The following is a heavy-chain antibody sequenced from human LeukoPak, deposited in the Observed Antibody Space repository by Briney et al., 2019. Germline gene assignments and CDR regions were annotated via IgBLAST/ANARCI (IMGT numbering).Heavy chain of an antibody. CDR1: GFTFSSYS. D-gene: IGHD2-15*01. CDR3: GAGYCSGGSCQRRWVYYYYYMDV. Sequence: GGSLRLSCAASGFTFSSYSMNWVRQAPGKGLEWVSSISSSSSYIYYADSVKGRFTISRDNAKNSLYLQMNRLRAEDTAVSRVGAGYCSGGSCQRRWVYYYYYMDVWGKGTTVTVSS. V-gene: IGHV3-21*01. J-gene: IGHJ6*03. CDR2: ISSSSSYI.